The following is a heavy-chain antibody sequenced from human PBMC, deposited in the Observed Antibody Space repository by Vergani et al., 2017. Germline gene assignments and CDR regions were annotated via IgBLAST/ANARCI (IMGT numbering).Heavy chain of an antibody. Sequence: QVQLQQWGAGLLKPSETLSLTCAVYGGSFSGYYWSWIRQPPGKGLEWIGEINHSGSTNYNPSLTSRVTISVDTSKNQFSLKLSSVTAADTAVYYCARGHDSSSWYGVDYWGQGNLVTVSS. CDR3: ARGHDSSSWYGVDY. CDR1: GGSFSGYY. J-gene: IGHJ4*02. V-gene: IGHV4-34*01. CDR2: INHSGST. D-gene: IGHD6-13*01.